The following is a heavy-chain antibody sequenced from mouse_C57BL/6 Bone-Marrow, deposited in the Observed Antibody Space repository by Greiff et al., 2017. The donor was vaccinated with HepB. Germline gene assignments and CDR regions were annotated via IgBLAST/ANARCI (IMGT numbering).Heavy chain of an antibody. CDR3: ARRDYYGPLAMDY. J-gene: IGHJ4*01. D-gene: IGHD1-1*01. V-gene: IGHV5-15*04. Sequence: EVKVEESGGGLVQPGGSLKLSCAASGFTFSDYGMAWVRQAPRKGPEWVAFISNLAYSIYYADTVTGRFTISRENAKNTLYLEMSSLRSEDTAMYYCARRDYYGPLAMDYWGQGTSVTVSS. CDR1: GFTFSDYG. CDR2: ISNLAYSI.